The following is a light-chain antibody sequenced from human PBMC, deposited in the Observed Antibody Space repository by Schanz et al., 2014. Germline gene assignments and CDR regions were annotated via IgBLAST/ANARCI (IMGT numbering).Light chain of an antibody. CDR1: QSVSNN. CDR2: GAS. Sequence: EIVMTQSPATLSLSPGEGAALSCRASQSVSNNLAWYQQKPGQAPRLLLYGASTRATAFPARFSGSGSGTDFTLTISRLEPEDFAVYYCQQYGSSQYTFGQGTKLEIK. V-gene: IGKV3-20*01. CDR3: QQYGSSQYT. J-gene: IGKJ2*01.